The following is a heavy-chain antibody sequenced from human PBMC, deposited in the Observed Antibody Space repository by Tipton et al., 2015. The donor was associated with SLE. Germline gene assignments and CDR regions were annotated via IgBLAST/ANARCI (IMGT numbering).Heavy chain of an antibody. D-gene: IGHD6-13*01. CDR1: GGSFSGYY. CDR3: ASRGAAAAPGWYFDL. J-gene: IGHJ2*01. V-gene: IGHV4-34*01. CDR2: INHSGST. Sequence: TLSLTCAVYGGSFSGYYWSWIRQPPGKGLEWIGEINHSGSTNYNPSLKSRVTISVDTSKNQFSLRLSSVPAADTAVYYCASRGAAAAPGWYFDLWGRGTLVTVSS.